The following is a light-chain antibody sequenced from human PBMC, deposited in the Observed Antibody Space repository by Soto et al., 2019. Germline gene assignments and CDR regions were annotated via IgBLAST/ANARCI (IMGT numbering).Light chain of an antibody. CDR1: QSVSSSY. Sequence: EIVLTQSPGTLSLSPGERATLSCRASQSVSSSYLAWYQQKPGQAPRLLIYGASSWAAGIPDRFSGSGSGTYFTLTISRLEPEDFAVYYCQQYGSSPPISVGQGTRLEIK. V-gene: IGKV3-20*01. J-gene: IGKJ5*01. CDR2: GAS. CDR3: QQYGSSPPIS.